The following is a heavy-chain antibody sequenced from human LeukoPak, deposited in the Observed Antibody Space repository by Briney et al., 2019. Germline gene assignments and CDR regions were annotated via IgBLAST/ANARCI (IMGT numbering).Heavy chain of an antibody. V-gene: IGHV3-30*02. J-gene: IGHJ4*02. CDR1: GFTFSSYG. CDR2: IRYDGSNK. Sequence: GGSLRLSCAASGFTFSSYGMHWVRQAPGKGLEWVAFIRYDGSNKYYADSVKGRFTISRDNSKNTLYLQMNSLRAEDTAVYYCAKDLRHRYCSSTSCYREGDYWGQGTLVTVSS. D-gene: IGHD2-2*02. CDR3: AKDLRHRYCSSTSCYREGDY.